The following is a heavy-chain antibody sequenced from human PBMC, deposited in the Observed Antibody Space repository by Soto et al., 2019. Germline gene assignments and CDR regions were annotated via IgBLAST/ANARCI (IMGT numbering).Heavy chain of an antibody. Sequence: GGSLRLSCAASGFSFSDSYMSWVRQAPGKGVEGVAYNSGSSGYTGYADSVKGRFTISSDNAKNSLYPQMNSLRVEDTAVYYCARDRGGYGPPDVWGQGTTVTVSS. J-gene: IGHJ6*02. CDR1: GFSFSDSY. CDR2: NSGSSGYT. V-gene: IGHV3-11*06. D-gene: IGHD3-10*01. CDR3: ARDRGGYGPPDV.